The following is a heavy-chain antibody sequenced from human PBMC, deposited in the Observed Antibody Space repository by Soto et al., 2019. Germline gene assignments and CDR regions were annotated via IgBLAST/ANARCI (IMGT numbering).Heavy chain of an antibody. CDR2: ISDDGSTA. CDR1: GFTFSNYW. J-gene: IGHJ4*02. D-gene: IGHD1-1*01. V-gene: IGHV3-74*01. CDR3: ARGPRVSSTGTGAH. Sequence: GSLRLSCAASGFTFSNYWMHWVRQVPGKGLTWVSRISDDGSTATYADSVKGRFVISRDNAKNSLYLEMNTLRVDDSGLYYCARGPRVSSTGTGAHWGRGTLVTVSS.